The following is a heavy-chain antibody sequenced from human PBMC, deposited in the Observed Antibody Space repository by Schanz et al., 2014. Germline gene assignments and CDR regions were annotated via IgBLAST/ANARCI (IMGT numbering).Heavy chain of an antibody. V-gene: IGHV4-30-4*03. Sequence: QVQLQESGPGLVKPSQTLSLTCTVSGASISSRDFYWSWIRQFPGKGLEWIGYISYSGRTNYSPSLKSRLTMAEDASNSQFTLRLSSVTAADTAIYYWRRGDCSGTSCHEVTPPDDWGQGTLVTVSS. J-gene: IGHJ4*02. CDR2: ISYSGRT. CDR3: RRGDCSGTSCHEVTPPDD. D-gene: IGHD2-2*01. CDR1: GASISSRDFY.